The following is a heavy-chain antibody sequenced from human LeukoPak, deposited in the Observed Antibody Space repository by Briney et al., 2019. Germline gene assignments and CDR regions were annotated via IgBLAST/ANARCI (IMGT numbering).Heavy chain of an antibody. CDR1: GFTFSRHW. CDR2: LSPDGSAT. Sequence: GGSLRLSCAASGFTFSRHWMHWVRQSPGKGLMWVSHLSPDGSATNYADSVKGQFTISRDNPKNTLYLQMNSLRAEDTAVYYCARNGVDSTYDMWGQGTVVTVSS. J-gene: IGHJ3*02. V-gene: IGHV3-74*01. D-gene: IGHD2-8*01. CDR3: ARNGVDSTYDM.